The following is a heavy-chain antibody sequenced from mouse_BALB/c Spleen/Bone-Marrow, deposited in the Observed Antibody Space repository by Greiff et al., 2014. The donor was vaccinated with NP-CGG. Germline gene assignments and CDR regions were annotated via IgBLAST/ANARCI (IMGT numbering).Heavy chain of an antibody. CDR3: AQGYDWAMDY. V-gene: IGHV14-3*02. D-gene: IGHD2-14*01. CDR1: GFNIKDTY. J-gene: IGHJ4*01. Sequence: VQLKQSGAELVKPGASVKLSCTASGFNIKDTYMHWVKQRPEQGLEWIGRIDPANGNTKYDPKFQGKATITTDTSSNTAYLQLSSLTSEDTAVYYCAQGYDWAMDYWGQGTSVTVSS. CDR2: IDPANGNT.